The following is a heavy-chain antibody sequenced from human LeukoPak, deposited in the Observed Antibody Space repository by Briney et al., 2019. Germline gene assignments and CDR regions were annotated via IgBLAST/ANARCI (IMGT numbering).Heavy chain of an antibody. J-gene: IGHJ5*02. CDR3: ARDQLYCSSSSCRSLGWFDP. CDR2: IYYSGNT. D-gene: IGHD2-2*01. Sequence: SETLSLTCSVSGGSISSSAYYWGWIRQPPGQGLEWIGSIYYSGNTYYNPSLKSPVTISIDTSKNQFSLRLISVTAADTAVYYCARDQLYCSSSSCRSLGWFDPWGQGTLVTVSS. CDR1: GGSISSSAYY. V-gene: IGHV4-39*07.